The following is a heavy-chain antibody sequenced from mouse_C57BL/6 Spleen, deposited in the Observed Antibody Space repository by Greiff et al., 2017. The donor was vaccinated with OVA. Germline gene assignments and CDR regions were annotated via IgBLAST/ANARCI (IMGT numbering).Heavy chain of an antibody. CDR2: IRSKSNNYAT. D-gene: IGHD1-1*01. Sequence: EVKLVESGGGLVQPKGSLKLSCAASGFSFNTYAMNWVRQAPGKGLEWVARIRSKSNNYATYYADSVKDRFTISRDDSESMLYLQMNNLKTEDTAMYYCVRQHGSSHFDYWGQGTTLTVSS. J-gene: IGHJ2*01. CDR1: GFSFNTYA. V-gene: IGHV10-1*01. CDR3: VRQHGSSHFDY.